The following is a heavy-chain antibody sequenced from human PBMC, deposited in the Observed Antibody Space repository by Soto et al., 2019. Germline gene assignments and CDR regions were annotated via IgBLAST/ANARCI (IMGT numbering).Heavy chain of an antibody. V-gene: IGHV4-59*08. Sequence: QVQLQESGPGLVKPSETLSLTCTVSGGSISNYYWSWIRQPPGKGLEWIGDIYYSGSTRYNPSLMSRVTISVDTSKNQFSLKLSSVPAADTAVYYCARHGPIAAAGTVFDYWGQGTLVTVSS. D-gene: IGHD6-13*01. CDR1: GGSISNYY. CDR3: ARHGPIAAAGTVFDY. J-gene: IGHJ4*02. CDR2: IYYSGST.